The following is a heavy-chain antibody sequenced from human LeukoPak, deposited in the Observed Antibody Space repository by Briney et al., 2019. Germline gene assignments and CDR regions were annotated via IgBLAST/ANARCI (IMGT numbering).Heavy chain of an antibody. CDR1: GYTFTSYA. V-gene: IGHV1-69*13. J-gene: IGHJ4*02. CDR3: ARDCSSTSCPFDY. Sequence: SVKVSCKASGYTFTSYAISWVRQAPGQGLEWMGGIIPIFGTANYAQKFQGRVTITADESTSTAYMELSSLRSEDTAVYYCARDCSSTSCPFDYWGQGTLVTVSS. D-gene: IGHD2-2*01. CDR2: IIPIFGTA.